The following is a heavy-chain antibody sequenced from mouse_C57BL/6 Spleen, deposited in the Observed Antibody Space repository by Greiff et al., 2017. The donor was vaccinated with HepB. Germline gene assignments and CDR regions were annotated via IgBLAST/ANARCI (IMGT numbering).Heavy chain of an antibody. Sequence: VQLQQSGPELVKPGASVKISCKASGYTFTDYYMNWVKQSHGKSLEWIGDINPNNGGTSYNQKFKGKATLTVDKSSSTAYMELRSLTSEDSAVYYCARCRDSSGDYFDHWGQGTTLTVSS. V-gene: IGHV1-26*01. CDR3: ARCRDSSGDYFDH. CDR1: GYTFTDYY. J-gene: IGHJ2*01. CDR2: INPNNGGT. D-gene: IGHD3-2*02.